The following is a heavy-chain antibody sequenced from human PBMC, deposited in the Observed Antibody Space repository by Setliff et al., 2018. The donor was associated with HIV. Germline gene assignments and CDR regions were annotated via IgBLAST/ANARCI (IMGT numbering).Heavy chain of an antibody. V-gene: IGHV3-23*01. J-gene: IGHJ4*02. CDR1: GFRFRDYA. CDR3: AKSQTSPPLYYFDY. CDR2: ISGPGGNT. Sequence: SLRLSCTTSGFRFRDYAMSWFRQAPGKGLEWVSGISGPGGNTYYADSVKGRFTISRDNSENTLQLHMSSLRAEDTAMYYCAKSQTSPPLYYFDYWGQGILVTVSS.